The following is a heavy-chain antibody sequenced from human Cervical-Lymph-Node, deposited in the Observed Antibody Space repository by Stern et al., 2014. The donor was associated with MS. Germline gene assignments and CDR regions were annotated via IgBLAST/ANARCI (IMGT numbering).Heavy chain of an antibody. CDR3: ARDVPVNASPLFDY. J-gene: IGHJ4*02. D-gene: IGHD3-16*01. CDR2: ISAYNGNT. Sequence: VQLEESGPEVKKPGASVKVSCKASGYTFSNYGISWVRLAPGQGLEWMAWISAYNGNTDFAQRFQGRVTLTTDTSTTTAYMELRGLRSDDTAVYYCARDVPVNASPLFDYWGQGTLVTVSS. CDR1: GYTFSNYG. V-gene: IGHV1-18*01.